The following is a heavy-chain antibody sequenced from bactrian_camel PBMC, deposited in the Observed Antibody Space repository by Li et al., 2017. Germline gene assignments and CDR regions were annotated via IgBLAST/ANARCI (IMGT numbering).Heavy chain of an antibody. CDR3: ASRRSLLNSADPRRRRLF. Sequence: HVQLVESGGGSVQAGGALRVSCTASGYRFSETNWGWYRQAPGKEREGVAAICTTDGSTYYADSVKGRFTSSQDNAKNTLYLQMNSLKPEDTAMYYCASRRSLLNSADPRRRRLFIGGRGPRSPSP. D-gene: IGHD3*01. CDR1: GYRFSETN. J-gene: IGHJ4*01. V-gene: IGHV3S63*01. CDR2: ICTTDGST.